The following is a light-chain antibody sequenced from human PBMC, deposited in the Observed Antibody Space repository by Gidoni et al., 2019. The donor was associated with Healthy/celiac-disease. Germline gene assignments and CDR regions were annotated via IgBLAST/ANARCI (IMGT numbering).Light chain of an antibody. CDR3: MQALQTPPFT. Sequence: DIVMPQSPLSLPVTPGEPASISCRSSQSLLHSNGYNYLDWYLQKPGQSPQLLIYLGSNRASGVPDRFSGSGSGTDFTLKISRVEAEDVGVYYCMQALQTPPFTFXPXTKVDIK. J-gene: IGKJ3*01. CDR2: LGS. V-gene: IGKV2-28*01. CDR1: QSLLHSNGYNY.